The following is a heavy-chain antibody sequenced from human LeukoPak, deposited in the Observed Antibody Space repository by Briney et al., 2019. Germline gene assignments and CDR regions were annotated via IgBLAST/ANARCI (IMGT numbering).Heavy chain of an antibody. D-gene: IGHD6-19*01. CDR2: IHTSGST. Sequence: SETLSLTCTVSDGSISSCYWSWIRQPAGQGLEWIGRIHTSGSTNYNRSLTSRVTMSVATSKTQFSLKLSSVTAADTAVYYCARESQEFSSGWYDRNFFDYWGQGTLVTVSS. CDR1: DGSISSCY. V-gene: IGHV4-4*07. CDR3: ARESQEFSSGWYDRNFFDY. J-gene: IGHJ4*02.